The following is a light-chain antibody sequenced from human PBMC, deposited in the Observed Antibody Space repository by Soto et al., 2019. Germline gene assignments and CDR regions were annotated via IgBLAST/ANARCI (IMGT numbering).Light chain of an antibody. CDR2: DAS. Sequence: IQLTQSPSSLSASVGDRVTITCRAGQAIGSALAWYQQRPGNAPKLLLYDASNLEAGVPSRFSSSGSGTDFTLTITSLRPEDFATYYCQQFNGFPLTFGGGTKVQIK. CDR3: QQFNGFPLT. J-gene: IGKJ4*01. CDR1: QAIGSA. V-gene: IGKV1-13*02.